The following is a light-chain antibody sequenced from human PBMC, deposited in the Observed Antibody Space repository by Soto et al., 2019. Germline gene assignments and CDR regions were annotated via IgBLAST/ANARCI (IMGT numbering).Light chain of an antibody. CDR3: KSYAGSNTYV. V-gene: IGLV2-8*01. Sequence: QSVLTQPPSASGSPGQSVAISCTGTSSDVGGYNYVSWYQQHPGKAPKLMIYEDNKRPSWDTDRFSGSRSGNTSSLSVSGLQAEDDADYFCKSYAGSNTYVCGSGTKVTVL. CDR1: SSDVGGYNY. CDR2: EDN. J-gene: IGLJ1*01.